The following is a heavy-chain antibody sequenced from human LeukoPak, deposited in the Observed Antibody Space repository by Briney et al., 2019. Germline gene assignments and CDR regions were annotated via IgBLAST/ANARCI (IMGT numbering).Heavy chain of an antibody. CDR3: ARGGVLRFLEHLDY. CDR2: INPSGGST. CDR1: GDTFSSYY. D-gene: IGHD3-3*01. V-gene: IGHV1-46*01. J-gene: IGHJ4*02. Sequence: ASVKVSCKASGDTFSSYYMHWVRQAPGQGLEWMGIINPSGGSTTYAQKFQGRVTMTRDTSTSTVYMELSSPRSEDTAVYYCARGGVLRFLEHLDYWGQGTLVTVSS.